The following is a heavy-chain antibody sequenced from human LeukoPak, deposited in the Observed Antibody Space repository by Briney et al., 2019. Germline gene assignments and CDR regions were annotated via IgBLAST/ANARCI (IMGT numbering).Heavy chain of an antibody. CDR2: IYSGGST. Sequence: GGSLRLSCAASGFTVSSNYMSWVRQAQGKGLEWVSVIYSGGSTYYADSVKGRFTISRDNSKNTLYLQMNSLRAEDTAVYYCAREYNGYYYDSSGYYDYWGQGTLVTVSP. J-gene: IGHJ4*02. CDR3: AREYNGYYYDSSGYYDY. CDR1: GFTVSSNY. V-gene: IGHV3-66*02. D-gene: IGHD3-22*01.